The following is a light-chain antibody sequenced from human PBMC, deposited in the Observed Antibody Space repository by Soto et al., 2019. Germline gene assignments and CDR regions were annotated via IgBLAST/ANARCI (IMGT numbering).Light chain of an antibody. CDR3: QTWGTGIQV. J-gene: IGLJ2*01. CDR2: LNSDGSH. V-gene: IGLV4-69*01. CDR1: SGHSSYA. Sequence: QPVLTQSPSASASLGASVKLTCTLSSGHSSYATAWHQQQPEKGPRHLMKLNSDGSHSKGDGIPDRFSGSSPGAERYLTISSLQSEDEADYYCQTWGTGIQVFGGGTKLTVL.